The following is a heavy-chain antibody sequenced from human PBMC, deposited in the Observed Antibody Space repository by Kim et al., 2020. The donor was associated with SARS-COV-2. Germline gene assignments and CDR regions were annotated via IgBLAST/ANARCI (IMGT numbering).Heavy chain of an antibody. V-gene: IGHV1-69*06. D-gene: IGHD3-9*01. CDR2: IIPIFGTA. CDR1: GGTFSSYA. CDR3: ARPTRQVPRLVTKKLYYYYGMDV. Sequence: SVKVSCKASGGTFSSYAISWVRQAPGQGLEWMGGIIPIFGTANYAQKFQGRVTITADKSTSTAYMELSSLRSEDTAVYYCARPTRQVPRLVTKKLYYYYGMDVWGQGTTVTVSS. J-gene: IGHJ6*02.